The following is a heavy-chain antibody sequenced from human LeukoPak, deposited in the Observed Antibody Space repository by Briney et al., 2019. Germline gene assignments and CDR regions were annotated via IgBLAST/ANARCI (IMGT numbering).Heavy chain of an antibody. D-gene: IGHD4-23*01. J-gene: IGHJ3*02. CDR2: IYPGDSDT. CDR1: GYSFTSYW. Sequence: GESLKISCKGFGYSFTSYWIGWVRQMPGKGLEWMGIIYPGDSDTRYSPSFQGQVTISADKSISTAYLQWSSLKASDTAMYYCARHYYGGNSVGAFDIWGQGTMVTVSS. V-gene: IGHV5-51*01. CDR3: ARHYYGGNSVGAFDI.